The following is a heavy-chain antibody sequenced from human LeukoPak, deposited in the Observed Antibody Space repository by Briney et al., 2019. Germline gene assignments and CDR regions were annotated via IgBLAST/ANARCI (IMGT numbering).Heavy chain of an antibody. CDR3: VICSKRGLEWLLYFLY. D-gene: IGHD3-3*01. V-gene: IGHV3-48*01. J-gene: IGHJ4*02. CDR1: GVTFSSYS. Sequence: GGSLRLSCAASGVTFSSYSMNWVRQAPGKGLEWVSYISSSSTIYYADSVKGRFTISRDNAKNSLYLLMNSLRAEDTGVYCCVICSKRGLEWLLYFLYWGRAALVSVSS. CDR2: ISSSSTI.